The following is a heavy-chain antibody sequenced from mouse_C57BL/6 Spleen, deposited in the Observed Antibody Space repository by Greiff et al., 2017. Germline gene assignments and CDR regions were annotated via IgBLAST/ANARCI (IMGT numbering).Heavy chain of an antibody. V-gene: IGHV10-1*01. CDR3: VRPVYYSHYEAMDY. Sequence: VKDRFTISRDDSESMLYLQMNNLKTEDTAMYYCVRPVYYSHYEAMDYWGQGTSVTVSS. D-gene: IGHD2-5*01. J-gene: IGHJ4*01.